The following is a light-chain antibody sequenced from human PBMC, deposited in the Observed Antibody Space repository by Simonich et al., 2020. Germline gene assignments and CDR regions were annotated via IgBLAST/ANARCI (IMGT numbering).Light chain of an antibody. V-gene: IGLV2-11*01. Sequence: QSALTQPRSVSGSPGQSVTISCTGTSSDVGGYNYVSWYQQHPGKAPKLMIYDVSKRPSGVHDRFSGSKSGNTASLTISGLQAEDEADYYCCSYAGSYSWVFGGGTKLTVL. CDR1: SSDVGGYNY. CDR3: CSYAGSYSWV. J-gene: IGLJ3*02. CDR2: DVS.